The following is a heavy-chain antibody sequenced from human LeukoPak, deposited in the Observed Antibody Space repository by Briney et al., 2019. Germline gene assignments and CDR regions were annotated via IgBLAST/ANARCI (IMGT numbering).Heavy chain of an antibody. Sequence: GGSLRLSCAASGFTFSSYTMNWVRQAPGKGLEWVSSITSSSSYIYYADSVKGRFTISRDNAKNSLYLQMNSLRTEDTAVYYCARHVVAVGFDYWGQGTLVTVSS. V-gene: IGHV3-21*01. CDR1: GFTFSSYT. CDR2: ITSSSSYI. CDR3: ARHVVAVGFDY. D-gene: IGHD3-22*01. J-gene: IGHJ4*02.